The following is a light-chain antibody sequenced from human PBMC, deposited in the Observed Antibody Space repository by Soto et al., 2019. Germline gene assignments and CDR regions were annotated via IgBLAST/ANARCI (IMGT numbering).Light chain of an antibody. Sequence: QSALTQPPSASGSPGQSVTISCTGTSSDVGGYNYVSWYQQHPGKAPKLMIYEVSKRPSGVPDRFSGSKSGNTASLTVSGLQAEDEADYYRSSYAGSNNYVCGTGTKVTVL. J-gene: IGLJ1*01. CDR3: SSYAGSNNYV. CDR2: EVS. CDR1: SSDVGGYNY. V-gene: IGLV2-8*01.